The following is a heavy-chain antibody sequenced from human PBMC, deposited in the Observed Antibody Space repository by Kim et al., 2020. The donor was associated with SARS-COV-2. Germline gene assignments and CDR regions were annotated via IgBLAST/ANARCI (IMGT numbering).Heavy chain of an antibody. J-gene: IGHJ6*02. CDR2: MNPNSGNT. CDR1: GYTFTSYD. CDR3: ARGGIGYCSSTSCYRPYYYYYGMDV. Sequence: ASVKVSCKASGYTFTSYDINWVRQATGQGLEWMGWMNPNSGNTGYAQKFQGRVTMTRNTSISTAYMELSSLRSEDTAVYYCARGGIGYCSSTSCYRPYYYYYGMDVWGQGTTVTVSS. V-gene: IGHV1-8*01. D-gene: IGHD2-2*01.